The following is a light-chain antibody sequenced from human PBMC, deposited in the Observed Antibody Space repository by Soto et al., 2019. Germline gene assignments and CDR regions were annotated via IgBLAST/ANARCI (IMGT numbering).Light chain of an antibody. Sequence: QSVLTQSSSASASLGSSVKLTCTLSSGHSSNTIAWHQQQPGKAPRYLMKLERSGNYIKGSGVPDRFSGSSAGADRYLTVSHPHSEDEADYYWETWDSNPLVFGGGTKLTVL. CDR1: SGHSSNT. J-gene: IGLJ2*01. CDR2: LERSGNY. V-gene: IGLV4-60*03. CDR3: ETWDSNPLV.